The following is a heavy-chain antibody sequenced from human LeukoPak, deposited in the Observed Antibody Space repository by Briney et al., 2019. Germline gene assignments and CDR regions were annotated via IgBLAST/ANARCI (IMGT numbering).Heavy chain of an antibody. Sequence: GGSLRLSCAASGFTFTSYALHWVRQAPGKGLEWVAVVSSDGISKYYADSVQGRFTISRDNSKNTVYLQMSSLTADDTAVYYCARPYDYVWGSYRSTSTNTFDYWGQRALVTVSS. V-gene: IGHV3-30*15. CDR2: VSSDGISK. CDR3: ARPYDYVWGSYRSTSTNTFDY. CDR1: GFTFTSYA. D-gene: IGHD3-16*02. J-gene: IGHJ4*02.